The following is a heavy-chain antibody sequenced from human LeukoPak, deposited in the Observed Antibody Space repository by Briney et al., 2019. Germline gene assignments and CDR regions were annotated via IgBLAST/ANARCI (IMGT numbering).Heavy chain of an antibody. J-gene: IGHJ4*02. D-gene: IGHD6-19*01. CDR2: ISGSGGST. Sequence: QAGGSLRLSCAASGFTFSSYAMSWVRQAPGKGLEWVSAISGSGGSTYYADSVKGRFTISRDNSKNTLYLQMNSLRAEDTAVYYCAKDLSYSSGWWGYWGQGTLVTVSS. CDR3: AKDLSYSSGWWGY. CDR1: GFTFSSYA. V-gene: IGHV3-23*01.